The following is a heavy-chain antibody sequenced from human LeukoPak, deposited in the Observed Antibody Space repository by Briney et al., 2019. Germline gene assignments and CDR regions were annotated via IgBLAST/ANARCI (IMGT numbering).Heavy chain of an antibody. D-gene: IGHD3-3*01. V-gene: IGHV3-23*01. J-gene: IGHJ4*02. CDR1: GFTFKNWS. CDR2: TGVHT. Sequence: GGSLRLSCTAFGFTFKNWSLSWVRQAPGEGLEWVSATGVHTYYTDSVKGRFTISRDDSRNTLYLQMNSLRVEDTAIYYCTAGPENSLEGYWGQGTLVTVSS. CDR3: TAGPENSLEGY.